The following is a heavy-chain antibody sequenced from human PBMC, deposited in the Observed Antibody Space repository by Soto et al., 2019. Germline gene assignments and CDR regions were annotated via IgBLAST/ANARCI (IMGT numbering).Heavy chain of an antibody. V-gene: IGHV3-30*18. Sequence: GGSLRLSCAASGFTFSSYGMHWVRQAPGKGLEWVAVISYDGSNKYYADSVKGRFTISRDNSKNTLYLQMNSLRAEDTAVYYCAKDGDFWSGSTGYYYGMDVWGQGTTVTVSS. CDR1: GFTFSSYG. CDR2: ISYDGSNK. CDR3: AKDGDFWSGSTGYYYGMDV. J-gene: IGHJ6*02. D-gene: IGHD3-3*01.